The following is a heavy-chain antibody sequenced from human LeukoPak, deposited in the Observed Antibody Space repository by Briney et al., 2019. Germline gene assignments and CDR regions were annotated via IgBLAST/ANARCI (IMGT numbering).Heavy chain of an antibody. CDR3: ASRESSMARSH. D-gene: IGHD3-10*01. J-gene: IGHJ4*01. CDR2: INEDGTIQ. CDR1: GFSISDYW. Sequence: PGGSLRLSCAASGFSISDYWMNWVRLVPGKGLEWVANINEDGTIQDYVASVRGRFTISRNNAKNSLYLQMNSLVAEDTAVYYCASRESSMARSHWGHGTLVTVSS. V-gene: IGHV3-7*01.